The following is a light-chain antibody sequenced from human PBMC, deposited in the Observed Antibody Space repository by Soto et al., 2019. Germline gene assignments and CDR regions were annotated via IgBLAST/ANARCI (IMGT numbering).Light chain of an antibody. J-gene: IGLJ1*01. Sequence: QSALPQPASVSGSPGQSITISCTGTSSDVGNYNYVSWYQQHPGKAPKLMIYDVTNRPSGVSNRFSGSKSGNTASLTISGLQAEDEADYYCSSYTSSTTLFFVFGTGTKVTVL. CDR2: DVT. CDR3: SSYTSSTTLFFV. V-gene: IGLV2-14*01. CDR1: SSDVGNYNY.